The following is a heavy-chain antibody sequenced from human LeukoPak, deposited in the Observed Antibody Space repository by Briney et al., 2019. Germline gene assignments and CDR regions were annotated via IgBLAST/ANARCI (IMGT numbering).Heavy chain of an antibody. Sequence: SETLSLTCAVYGGSFSGYYWSWIRQPPGKGLEWIGEINHSGSTNYNPSLKSRVTISVDTSKNQFSLKLSSVTAADTAVYYCARGLVGTTWYYYYMDVWGKGTTVTVSS. V-gene: IGHV4-34*01. D-gene: IGHD1-26*01. CDR1: GGSFSGYY. J-gene: IGHJ6*03. CDR3: ARGLVGTTWYYYYMDV. CDR2: INHSGST.